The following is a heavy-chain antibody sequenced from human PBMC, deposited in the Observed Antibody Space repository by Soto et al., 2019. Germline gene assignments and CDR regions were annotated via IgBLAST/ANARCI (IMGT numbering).Heavy chain of an antibody. V-gene: IGHV1-69*13. J-gene: IGHJ4*02. CDR2: IIPIFGTA. CDR1: GGTFSSYA. D-gene: IGHD1-26*01. Sequence: SVKVSCKAFGGTFSSYAISWVRQAPGQGLEWMGGIIPIFGTANYAQKFQGRVTITADESTSTAYMELSSLRSEDTAVYYCARSGSYLYYFDYWGQGTLVTVSS. CDR3: ARSGSYLYYFDY.